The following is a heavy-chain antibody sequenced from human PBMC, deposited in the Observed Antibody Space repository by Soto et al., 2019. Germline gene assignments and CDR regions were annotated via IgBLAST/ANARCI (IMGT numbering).Heavy chain of an antibody. J-gene: IGHJ5*02. CDR3: ARGIWTGYPAPLNWFDP. D-gene: IGHD3-9*01. CDR1: GGSISSGDYY. V-gene: IGHV4-30-4*01. Sequence: SETLSPTCTVSGGSISSGDYYWSWIRQPPGKGLEWIGYIYYSGSTYYNPSLKSRVTISVDTSKNQFSLKLSSVTAADTAVYFCARGIWTGYPAPLNWFDPWGQGTLVTVSS. CDR2: IYYSGST.